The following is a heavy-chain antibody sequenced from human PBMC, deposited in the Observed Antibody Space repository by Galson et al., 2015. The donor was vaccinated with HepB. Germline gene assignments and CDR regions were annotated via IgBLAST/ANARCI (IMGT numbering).Heavy chain of an antibody. J-gene: IGHJ6*03. CDR2: INSGGSKR. D-gene: IGHD4/OR15-4a*01. Sequence: SLRLSCAASGFSLSDFWMHWVRRAPGKGLLWVSSINSGGSKRDYADSVKGRFTISRDNVKDTLWLQMDNLGVEDTAVYYCARSRSANYNMDVWGNATTVTVAS. CDR1: GFSLSDFW. CDR3: ARSRSANYNMDV. V-gene: IGHV3-74*01.